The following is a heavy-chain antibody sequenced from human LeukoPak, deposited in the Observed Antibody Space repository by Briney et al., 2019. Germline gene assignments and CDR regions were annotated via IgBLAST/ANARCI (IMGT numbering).Heavy chain of an antibody. V-gene: IGHV3-23*01. CDR2: ISGSGGST. D-gene: IGHD3-3*01. J-gene: IGHJ4*02. CDR3: AKSSGGSGYYPEFDY. Sequence: GGSLRLSCAASGFTFSSYGMHWVRQAPGKGLEWVSAISGSGGSTYYADSVKGRFTISRDNSKNTLYLQMNSLRAEDTAVYYCAKSSGGSGYYPEFDYWGQGTLVTVSS. CDR1: GFTFSSYG.